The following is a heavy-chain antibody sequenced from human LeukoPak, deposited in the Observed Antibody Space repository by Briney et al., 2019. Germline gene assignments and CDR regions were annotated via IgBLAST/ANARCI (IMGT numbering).Heavy chain of an antibody. Sequence: SETLSLTCTVSGASISSSSYSWGWIRQPPGKGLEWIGSIYYSGSTYYNPSLKSRVTISVDTSKNQFSLNLNSVTAADTAVYYCARGGAARLHFQNWGQGTLVTVSS. CDR3: ARGGAARLHFQN. CDR1: GASISSSSYS. CDR2: IYYSGST. D-gene: IGHD6-6*01. V-gene: IGHV4-39*07. J-gene: IGHJ1*01.